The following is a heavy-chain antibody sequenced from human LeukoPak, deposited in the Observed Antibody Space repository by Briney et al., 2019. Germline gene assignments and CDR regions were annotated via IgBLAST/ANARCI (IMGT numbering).Heavy chain of an antibody. CDR2: ISYSGTP. D-gene: IGHD2/OR15-2a*01. J-gene: IGHJ6*03. V-gene: IGHV4-34*01. CDR1: DDSFSGFY. CDR3: VRGNVKHYHSVADEYYYYMDV. Sequence: SETLSLTCGVYDDSFSGFYWTWVRQAPGKGLEWIGEISYSGTPRYNPSLNSRITITLDTSKKQISVNLSPVTAADTAVYYCVRGNVKHYHSVADEYYYYMDVWGKGTAVIVTS.